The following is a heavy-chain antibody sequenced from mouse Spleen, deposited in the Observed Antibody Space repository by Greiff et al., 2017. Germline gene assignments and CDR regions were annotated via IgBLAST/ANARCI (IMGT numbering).Heavy chain of an antibody. J-gene: IGHJ2*01. Sequence: EVKVVESGGGLVKPGGSLKLSCAASGFTFSSYAMSWVRQTPEKRLEWVASISSGGSTYYPDSVKGRFTISRDNARNILYLQMSSLRSEDTAMYYCARGYYGVDYWGQGTTLTVSS. CDR1: GFTFSSYA. CDR2: ISSGGST. D-gene: IGHD1-1*01. V-gene: IGHV5-6-5*01. CDR3: ARGYYGVDY.